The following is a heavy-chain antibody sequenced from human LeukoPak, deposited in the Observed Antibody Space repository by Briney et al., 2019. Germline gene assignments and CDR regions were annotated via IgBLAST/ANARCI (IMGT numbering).Heavy chain of an antibody. CDR3: ARRGRRFLPFDY. D-gene: IGHD3-16*01. Sequence: PSETLSLTCAVYGGSFSGYYWSWIRQPPGKGLEWIGEINHSGSTNYNPSLKSRVTISVDTSKNQFSLKLSSVTAADTAVYYCARRGRRFLPFDYWGQGTLVTVSS. CDR1: GGSFSGYY. V-gene: IGHV4-34*01. CDR2: INHSGST. J-gene: IGHJ4*02.